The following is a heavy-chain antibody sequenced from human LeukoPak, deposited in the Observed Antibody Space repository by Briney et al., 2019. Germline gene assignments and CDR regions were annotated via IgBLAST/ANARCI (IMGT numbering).Heavy chain of an antibody. V-gene: IGHV1-69*13. CDR1: GCTFSSYA. Sequence: SVTVSCKASGCTFSSYAISWVRQAPGQGLEWMGGIIPIFGTANYAQKFQGRVTITADESTSTAYMELSSLRSEDTAVYYCARALVQLKQIHWFDPWGQGTLVTVSS. CDR3: ARALVQLKQIHWFDP. D-gene: IGHD1-1*01. J-gene: IGHJ5*02. CDR2: IIPIFGTA.